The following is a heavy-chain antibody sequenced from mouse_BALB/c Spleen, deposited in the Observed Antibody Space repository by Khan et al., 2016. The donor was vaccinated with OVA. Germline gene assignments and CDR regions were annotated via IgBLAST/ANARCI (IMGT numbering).Heavy chain of an antibody. V-gene: IGHV2-9*02. Sequence: QVQLKESGPAMVAPSQSLSITCTVSGFSLTSYGVHWVRQPPGKGLEWLGVIWAGGSTNYNSALMSRLSISKDNSKSQVFLKMNRLQTDDTAMYYCARYYGNYGWYFDVWGAGTTVTVSS. CDR2: IWAGGST. J-gene: IGHJ1*01. D-gene: IGHD2-1*01. CDR3: ARYYGNYGWYFDV. CDR1: GFSLTSYG.